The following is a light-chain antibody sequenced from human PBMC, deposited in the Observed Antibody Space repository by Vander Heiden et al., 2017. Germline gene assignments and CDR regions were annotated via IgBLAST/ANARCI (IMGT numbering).Light chain of an antibody. Sequence: DIVMTQSPLSLPVTPGEPASISCRSSQSLLHSNGYNYLDWYLQKPGQSPQLLIYLGSNRASGVPDRFSGSGSGTDFTLKISRVEAEDVGVYYCMQALQTPLLTFGGGNKVEIK. CDR3: MQALQTPLLT. CDR2: LGS. V-gene: IGKV2-28*01. J-gene: IGKJ4*01. CDR1: QSLLHSNGYNY.